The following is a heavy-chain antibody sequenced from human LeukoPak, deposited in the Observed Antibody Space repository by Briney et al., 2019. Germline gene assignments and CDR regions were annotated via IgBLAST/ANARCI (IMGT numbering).Heavy chain of an antibody. D-gene: IGHD6-13*01. V-gene: IGHV4-4*07. CDR2: IYTSGST. CDR3: AREAQQQLVPRRGAFDI. J-gene: IGHJ3*02. Sequence: PSETLSLTCTVSGGSISSYYWSWIRQPAGKGLEWIGRIYTSGSTNYNPSLKSRVTMSVDTSKNQFSLKLSSVTAADTAVYYCAREAQQQLVPRRGAFDIWGQGTMVTVSS. CDR1: GGSISSYY.